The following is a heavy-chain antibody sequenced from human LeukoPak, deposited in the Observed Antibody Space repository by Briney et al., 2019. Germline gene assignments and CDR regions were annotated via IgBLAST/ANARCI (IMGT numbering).Heavy chain of an antibody. CDR1: GYTFTSYD. V-gene: IGHV1-2*02. J-gene: IGHJ6*03. D-gene: IGHD4-23*01. CDR3: ARDNGGNSPFYYYMDV. Sequence: GASVKVSCKASGYTFTSYDINWVRQAPGQGLEWMGWINPNSGGTNYAQKFQGRVTMTRDTSISTAYMELSRLRSDDTAVYYCARDNGGNSPFYYYMDVWGKGTTVTVSS. CDR2: INPNSGGT.